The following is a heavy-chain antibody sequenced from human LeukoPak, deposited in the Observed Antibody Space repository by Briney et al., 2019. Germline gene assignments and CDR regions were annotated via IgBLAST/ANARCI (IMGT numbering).Heavy chain of an antibody. CDR1: GGSISSYY. CDR2: IYYSGST. D-gene: IGHD5-12*01. J-gene: IGHJ4*02. Sequence: SETLSLTCTVSGGSISSYYWSWIRQPPGKGLEWIGYIYYSGSTNYNPSLKSRVTISVDTSKNQFSLKLSSVTAADTAVYYCATISSGYDSDYFDYWGQGTLVTVSS. V-gene: IGHV4-59*01. CDR3: ATISSGYDSDYFDY.